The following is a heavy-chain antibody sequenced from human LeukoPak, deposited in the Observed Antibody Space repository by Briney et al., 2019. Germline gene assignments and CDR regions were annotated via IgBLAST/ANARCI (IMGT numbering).Heavy chain of an antibody. D-gene: IGHD2-15*01. V-gene: IGHV4-59*01. J-gene: IGHJ6*03. CDR2: IYYSGST. Sequence: SETLSLTCTVSGGSISSYYWSWIRQPPGKGLEWIGYIYYSGSTNYNPSLKSRVTISVDTSKNQFSLKLSSVTAADTAVYYCARSFYCSGGSCYSYYYYHYMDVWGKGTTVTVSS. CDR3: ARSFYCSGGSCYSYYYYHYMDV. CDR1: GGSISSYY.